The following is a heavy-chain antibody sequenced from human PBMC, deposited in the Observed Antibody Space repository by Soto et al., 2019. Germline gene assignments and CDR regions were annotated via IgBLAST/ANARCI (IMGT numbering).Heavy chain of an antibody. CDR2: INAGNGNT. CDR3: ARDPQGGNYYDSSGYYAWFDP. D-gene: IGHD3-22*01. J-gene: IGHJ5*02. CDR1: GYTFTSYA. Sequence: ASVKVSFKASGYTFTSYAMHWLRQAPGQRLEWMGWINAGNGNTKYSQKFQGRVTITRDTSASTAYMELSSLRSEDTAVYYCARDPQGGNYYDSSGYYAWFDPWGQGTLVTVSS. V-gene: IGHV1-3*01.